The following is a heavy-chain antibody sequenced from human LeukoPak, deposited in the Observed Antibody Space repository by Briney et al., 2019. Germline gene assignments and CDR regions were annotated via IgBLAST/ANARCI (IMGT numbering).Heavy chain of an antibody. CDR2: IYTSGST. CDR1: GGSISSYY. J-gene: IGHJ4*02. Sequence: SETLSLTCTVSGGSISSYYWSWIRRPAGKGLEWIGRIYTSGSTNYNPSLKSRVTMSVDTSKNQFSLKLSSVTAADTAVYYCARGAMTTVKTYYFDYWGQGTLVTVSS. CDR3: ARGAMTTVKTYYFDY. D-gene: IGHD4-11*01. V-gene: IGHV4-4*07.